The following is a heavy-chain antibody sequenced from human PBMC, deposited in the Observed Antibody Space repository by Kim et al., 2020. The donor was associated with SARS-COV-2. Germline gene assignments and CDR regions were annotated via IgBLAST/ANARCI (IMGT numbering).Heavy chain of an antibody. V-gene: IGHV3-23*01. D-gene: IGHD6-13*01. J-gene: IGHJ4*02. Sequence: STPDSGKGRFPISRDNSKSTLFLEMNSLRAEDTAVYYCAKSVGGAAAFDYWGQGTQVTVSS. CDR3: AKSVGGAAAFDY.